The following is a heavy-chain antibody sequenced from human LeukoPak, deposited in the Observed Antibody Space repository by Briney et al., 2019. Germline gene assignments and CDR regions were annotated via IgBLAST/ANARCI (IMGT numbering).Heavy chain of an antibody. V-gene: IGHV3-23*01. Sequence: GGSLRLSCAASGFTFSSYAMSWVRQAPGKGLDWVSAISGSGGSTYYADSVKGRFTISRDNAKNSLYLQMNSLRAEDTAVYYCAGDAVWYYYDSSGYDHFDYWGQGTLVTVSS. CDR2: ISGSGGST. J-gene: IGHJ4*02. D-gene: IGHD3-22*01. CDR1: GFTFSSYA. CDR3: AGDAVWYYYDSSGYDHFDY.